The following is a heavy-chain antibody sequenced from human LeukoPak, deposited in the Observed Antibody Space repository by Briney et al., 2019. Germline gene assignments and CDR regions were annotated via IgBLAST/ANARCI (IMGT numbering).Heavy chain of an antibody. CDR2: ISYDGSNK. CDR1: GFTFSSYA. J-gene: IGHJ4*02. Sequence: GRSLRLSCAASGFTFSSYAMHWVRQAPGKGLEWVAVISYDGSNKYYADSVKGRFTISRDNSKNTLYLQMNSLRAEDTAVYYCARETTARGAYWGQGTLVTVSS. CDR3: ARETTARGAY. V-gene: IGHV3-30*04. D-gene: IGHD5-18*01.